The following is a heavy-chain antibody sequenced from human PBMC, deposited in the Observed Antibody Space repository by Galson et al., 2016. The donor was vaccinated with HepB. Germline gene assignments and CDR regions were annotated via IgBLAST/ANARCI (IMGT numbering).Heavy chain of an antibody. CDR3: AHRMNTGLKQRFDP. Sequence: PALVKPTQTLTLTCTFSGFSLTTSGVGVGWIRQPPGKALEWLALIYWDDDERYSPSLKSRLTITKDTSKNQVVLTMTNMDPVDTATYYCAHRMNTGLKQRFDPWGQGALVTVSS. CDR2: IYWDDDE. D-gene: IGHD3-16*01. J-gene: IGHJ5*02. CDR1: GFSLTTSGVG. V-gene: IGHV2-5*02.